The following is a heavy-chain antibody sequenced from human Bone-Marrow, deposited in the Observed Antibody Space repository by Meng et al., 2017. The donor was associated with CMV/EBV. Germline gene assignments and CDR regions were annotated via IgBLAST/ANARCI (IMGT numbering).Heavy chain of an antibody. J-gene: IGHJ5*02. CDR2: IIPIVGAT. V-gene: IGHV1-69*04. CDR3: ARDAVAGSDPKVLYNWFDP. Sequence: SVKVSCKASGGTFSSYAVTWVRQAPGQGLEWMGRIIPIVGATRSAQRFQGRVTFTADTSTNTAYMEVTGLRSDDTAVYYCARDAVAGSDPKVLYNWFDPWGQGTLVTVSS. CDR1: GGTFSSYA. D-gene: IGHD2-21*02.